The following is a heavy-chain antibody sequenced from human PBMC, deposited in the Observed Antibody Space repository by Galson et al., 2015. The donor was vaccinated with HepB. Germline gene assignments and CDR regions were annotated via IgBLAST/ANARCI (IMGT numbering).Heavy chain of an antibody. CDR2: IYWDDDQ. CDR1: GFSLSTSEEG. Sequence: PALVKPTQTLTLTCTFSGFSLSTSEEGVGVAWIRQPQGKALEWLALIYWDDDQRYSPSLKNRLTITKDSSKDQVVLIMTKMDPMDTATYYCAHIRDSASVRFDSWGQGAQVTVSS. CDR3: AHIRDSASVRFDS. V-gene: IGHV2-5*02. J-gene: IGHJ4*02. D-gene: IGHD4-17*01.